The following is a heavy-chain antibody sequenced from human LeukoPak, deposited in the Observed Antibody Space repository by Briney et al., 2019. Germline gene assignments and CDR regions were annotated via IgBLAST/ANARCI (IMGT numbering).Heavy chain of an antibody. CDR3: AKGRGSGSYYNDY. CDR1: GGSFRGYY. J-gene: IGHJ4*02. Sequence: SETLSLTCAVYGGSFRGYYWTWNRQPPGKGLEWIGEINRGGDTAYNPSLQSRVTISIDTSKNQISLMLTSVTAADTAVYYCAKGRGSGSYYNDYWGQGTLVTVSS. V-gene: IGHV4-34*01. D-gene: IGHD3-10*01. CDR2: INRGGDT.